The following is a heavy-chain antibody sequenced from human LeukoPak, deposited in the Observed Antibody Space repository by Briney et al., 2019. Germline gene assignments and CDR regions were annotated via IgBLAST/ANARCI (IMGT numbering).Heavy chain of an antibody. D-gene: IGHD3-22*01. J-gene: IGHJ4*02. CDR1: GGSFSGYY. Sequence: SETLSLTCAVYGGSFSGYYWSWIRQPPGKGLEWIGEINHSGSTNYNPSLKSRVTISVDTSKNQFSLKLSSVTAADTAVYYCARANAFGITMIVERYYFDYWGQGTLVTVSS. CDR2: INHSGST. CDR3: ARANAFGITMIVERYYFDY. V-gene: IGHV4-34*01.